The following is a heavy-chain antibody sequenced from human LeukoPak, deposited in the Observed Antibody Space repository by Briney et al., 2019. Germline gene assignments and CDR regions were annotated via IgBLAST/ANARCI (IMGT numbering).Heavy chain of an antibody. J-gene: IGHJ6*02. CDR1: GGSISSGGYY. V-gene: IGHV4-39*01. D-gene: IGHD5-18*01. CDR2: IYYSGST. CDR3: ARHGGGYSYGEFYYYYGMDV. Sequence: SETLSLTCTVSGGSISSGGYYWSWIRQPPGKGLEWIGSIYYSGSTYYNPSLKSRVTISVDTSKNQFSLKLSSVTAADTAVYYCARHGGGYSYGEFYYYYGMDVWGQGTTVTVSS.